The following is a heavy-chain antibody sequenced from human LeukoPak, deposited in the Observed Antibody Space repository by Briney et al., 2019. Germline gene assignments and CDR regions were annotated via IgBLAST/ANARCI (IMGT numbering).Heavy chain of an antibody. CDR2: INAGNGNT. CDR3: AREGSSSWYYWFDP. Sequence: ASVKVSCKASGYTFTSYAMHWVRQAPGQRLEWMGWINAGNGNTKYSQKFQGRVTITRDTSASTAYMGLSSLRSEDTAVYYCAREGSSSWYYWFDPWGQGTLVTVSS. V-gene: IGHV1-3*01. D-gene: IGHD6-13*01. J-gene: IGHJ5*02. CDR1: GYTFTSYA.